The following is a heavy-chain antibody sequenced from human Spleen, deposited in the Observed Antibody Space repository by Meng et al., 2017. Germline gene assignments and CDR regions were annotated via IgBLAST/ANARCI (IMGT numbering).Heavy chain of an antibody. CDR1: GYSISSGYY. CDR3: ARAFAYVDYRGFDP. CDR2: MHHSGST. D-gene: IGHD4-17*01. J-gene: IGHJ5*02. V-gene: IGHV4-38-2*02. Sequence: SETLSLTCTVSGYSISSGYYWGWIRQPPGKGLEWIGSMHHSGSTYYNPSLKSRVTISVDTSKKQFSLRVYSVTAADTAVYYCARAFAYVDYRGFDPWGQGTLVTVSS.